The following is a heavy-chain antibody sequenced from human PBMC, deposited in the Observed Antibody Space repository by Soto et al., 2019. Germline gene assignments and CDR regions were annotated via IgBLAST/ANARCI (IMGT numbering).Heavy chain of an antibody. Sequence: GGSLRLSCAASGFTFRTYSMHWVRQAPGKGLEWVSYISSSSSTIYYADSVKGRFTISRGNAKNSLYLQMNSLRAEDTAVYYCARDAPPDDYWGQGTLVTVSS. CDR3: ARDAPPDDY. J-gene: IGHJ4*02. CDR1: GFTFRTYS. CDR2: ISSSSSTI. V-gene: IGHV3-48*01.